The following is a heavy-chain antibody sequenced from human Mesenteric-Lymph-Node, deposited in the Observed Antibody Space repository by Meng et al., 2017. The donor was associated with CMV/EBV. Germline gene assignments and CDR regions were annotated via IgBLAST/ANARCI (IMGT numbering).Heavy chain of an antibody. Sequence: GGSLRLSCAASGFSLRNYWMHWVRQAPGKGLVWVSRFNSDASGTIYADSVRGRFTISRDIAKNTLYLQMNSLRAEDTAVYYRASAYYDNRPFDYWGQGTLVTVSS. V-gene: IGHV3-74*01. D-gene: IGHD3-22*01. J-gene: IGHJ4*02. CDR2: FNSDASGT. CDR3: ASAYYDNRPFDY. CDR1: GFSLRNYW.